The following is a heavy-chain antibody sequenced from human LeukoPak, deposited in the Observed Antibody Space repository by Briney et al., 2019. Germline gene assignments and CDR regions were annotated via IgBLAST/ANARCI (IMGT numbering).Heavy chain of an antibody. J-gene: IGHJ6*03. CDR1: GFTFSSYA. D-gene: IGHD1-26*01. CDR3: ARGRVGATVYYYYYYMDV. Sequence: GGSLRLSCAASGFTFSSYAMHWVRQAPGKGLEWVAVISYDGSNKYYADSVKGRFTISRDNSKNTLYLQMNSLRAEDTAVYYCARGRVGATVYYYYYYMDVWGKGTTVTVSS. CDR2: ISYDGSNK. V-gene: IGHV3-30-3*01.